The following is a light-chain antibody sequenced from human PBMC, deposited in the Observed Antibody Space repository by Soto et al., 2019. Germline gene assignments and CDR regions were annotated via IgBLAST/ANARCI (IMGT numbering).Light chain of an antibody. V-gene: IGKV1-39*01. CDR2: DAS. CDR3: QQSYSTPLT. J-gene: IGKJ4*01. CDR1: QSIISY. Sequence: DIQMTQSPSSLSASVGDRVTITCRASQSIISYLNWYHQKPGKAPKLLIYDASSLQSGVPSRFSGSGSGTDFTLTISSLQPEDSATYHCQQSYSTPLTFGGGTKVEIK.